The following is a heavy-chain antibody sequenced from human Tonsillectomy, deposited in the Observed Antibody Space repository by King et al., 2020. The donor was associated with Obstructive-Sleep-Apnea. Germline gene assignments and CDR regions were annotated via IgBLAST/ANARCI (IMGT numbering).Heavy chain of an antibody. CDR2: ISFDGRNE. Sequence: VQLVESGGGVVQPGRSLRLSCAASGFTFSSYGMHWVRQAPGKGLEWVAVISFDGRNEYYADFVKGRCTISRDNTKNTLYLQINSLRAEDTAVYYCAKGGYEYYYQNGMDVWGQGTKVTDSS. D-gene: IGHD5-12*01. V-gene: IGHV3-30*18. CDR3: AKGGYEYYYQNGMDV. CDR1: GFTFSSYG. J-gene: IGHJ6*02.